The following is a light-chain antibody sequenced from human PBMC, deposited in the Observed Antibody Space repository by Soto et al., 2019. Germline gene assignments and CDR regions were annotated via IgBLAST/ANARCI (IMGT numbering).Light chain of an antibody. CDR2: AAS. CDR3: QKYDSAPRT. J-gene: IGKJ1*01. Sequence: DIQMTQSPSSLSASVGDRVTITCRASQGISNYLAWYQQKPGKVPKLLIYAASTLKSGVPSRFSGSGSGTDFTLTISSLQPEDVAPYYCQKYDSAPRTFGQGTKVEI. V-gene: IGKV1-27*01. CDR1: QGISNY.